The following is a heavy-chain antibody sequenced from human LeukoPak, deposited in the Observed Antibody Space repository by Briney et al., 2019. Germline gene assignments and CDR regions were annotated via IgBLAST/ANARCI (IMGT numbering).Heavy chain of an antibody. CDR2: ISAYNGNT. CDR1: GYTFTSYG. CDR3: ARGRVGGYCSSTSCYAFDI. Sequence: ASVTVSCKASGYTFTSYGISWVRQAPGQGLEWMGWISAYNGNTNYAQKLQGRVTMTTDTSTSTAYMELRSLRSDDTAVYYCARGRVGGYCSSTSCYAFDIWGQGTMVTVSS. J-gene: IGHJ3*02. V-gene: IGHV1-18*04. D-gene: IGHD2-2*01.